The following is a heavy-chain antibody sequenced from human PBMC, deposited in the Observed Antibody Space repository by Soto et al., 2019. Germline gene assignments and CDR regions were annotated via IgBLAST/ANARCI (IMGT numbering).Heavy chain of an antibody. Sequence: QVQLVESGGGVVQPGRSLRLSCAASGFTFTSYVMHWVRQAPGKGLEWVAAMSYDGSNEYYADSVKGRFTIFRDNPKNTLYLQMNSLKTEDTAVYYCARQTSEAYFDYWGQGTLVTVSS. CDR2: MSYDGSNE. CDR1: GFTFTSYV. V-gene: IGHV3-30-3*01. CDR3: ARQTSEAYFDY. J-gene: IGHJ4*02.